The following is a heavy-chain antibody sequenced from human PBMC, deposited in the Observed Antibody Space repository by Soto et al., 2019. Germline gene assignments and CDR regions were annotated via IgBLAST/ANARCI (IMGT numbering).Heavy chain of an antibody. D-gene: IGHD5-12*01. CDR2: IIPMFGPA. CDR3: ASAPKQSGYEEDAFDI. CDR1: GGTFSSDA. V-gene: IGHV1-69*01. Sequence: QVQLVQSGAEVKKPGSSVKVSCKASGGTFSSDAISWLRQAPGQGLQWMGGIIPMFGPADYAQKFQGRVTVTADEVTIRAYMEMPSLRSEDTTVYYCASAPKQSGYEEDAFDIWGQGTVVTVSS. J-gene: IGHJ3*02.